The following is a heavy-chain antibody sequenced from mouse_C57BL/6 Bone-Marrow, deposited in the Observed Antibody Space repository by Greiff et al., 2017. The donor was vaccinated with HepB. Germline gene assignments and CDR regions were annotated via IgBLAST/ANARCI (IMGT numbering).Heavy chain of an antibody. CDR2: IGPGSGST. V-gene: IGHV1-77*01. CDR1: GYTFTDYY. J-gene: IGHJ1*03. CDR3: ARHLYYYGSSYWYFDV. D-gene: IGHD1-1*01. Sequence: QVQLKQSGAELVKPGASVKISCKASGYTFTDYYINWVKQRPGQGLEWIGKIGPGSGSTYYNEKFKGKATLTADKSSSTAYMQLSSLTSEDSAVYFCARHLYYYGSSYWYFDVWGTGTTVTVSS.